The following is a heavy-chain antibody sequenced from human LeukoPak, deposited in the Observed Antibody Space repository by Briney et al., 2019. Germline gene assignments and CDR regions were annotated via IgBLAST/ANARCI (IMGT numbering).Heavy chain of an antibody. CDR2: ISYDGSNK. D-gene: IGHD4-23*01. V-gene: IGHV3-30*18. CDR1: GFTFSSYG. J-gene: IGHJ4*02. Sequence: PGRSLRLSCAASGFTFSSYGMHWVRQAPGKGLEWVAVISYDGSNKYYADSVKGRFTISRDNSKSTLYLQMSSLRADDTAVYYCVKRGGNYYFDYWGQGTLVTVSS. CDR3: VKRGGNYYFDY.